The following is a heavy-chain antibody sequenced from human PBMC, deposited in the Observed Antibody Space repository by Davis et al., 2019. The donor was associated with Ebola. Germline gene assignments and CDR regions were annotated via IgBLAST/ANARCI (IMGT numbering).Heavy chain of an antibody. Sequence: GESLKISCAASGFTFSSYGMHWVRQAPGKGLEWVAVISYDGSNKYYADSVKGRFTISRDNSKNTLYLQMNSLRAEDTAVYYCAKDAVGVFDYWGQGTLVTVSS. J-gene: IGHJ4*02. CDR1: GFTFSSYG. CDR2: ISYDGSNK. D-gene: IGHD6-19*01. V-gene: IGHV3-30*18. CDR3: AKDAVGVFDY.